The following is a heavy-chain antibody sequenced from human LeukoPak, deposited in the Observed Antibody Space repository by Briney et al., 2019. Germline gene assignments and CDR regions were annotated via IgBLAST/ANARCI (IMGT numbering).Heavy chain of an antibody. CDR1: GFTFSSYS. V-gene: IGHV3-20*04. CDR2: INWNGGST. J-gene: IGHJ4*02. CDR3: ARDYLAYDSSGYFDY. D-gene: IGHD3-22*01. Sequence: GGSLRLSCAASGFTFSSYSMNWVRQAPGKGLEWVSGINWNGGSTGYADSVKGRFTISRDNAKNSLYLQMNSLRAEDTALYYCARDYLAYDSSGYFDYWGQGTLVTVSS.